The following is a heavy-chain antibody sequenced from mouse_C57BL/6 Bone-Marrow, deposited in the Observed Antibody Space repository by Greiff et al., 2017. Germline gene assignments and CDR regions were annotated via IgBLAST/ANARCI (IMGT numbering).Heavy chain of an antibody. D-gene: IGHD3-2*02. CDR2: INPSSGYT. J-gene: IGHJ4*01. CDR3: AKQLRPLYYAMDD. Sequence: VQRVESGAELAKPGASVKLSCKASGYTFTSYWMHWVKQRPGQGLDWIGYINPSSGYTKSNQKFKDKATLTADKSSLTAYMQLSSLTYEDSAVYYCAKQLRPLYYAMDDWGQGTSVTGSS. CDR1: GYTFTSYW. V-gene: IGHV1-7*01.